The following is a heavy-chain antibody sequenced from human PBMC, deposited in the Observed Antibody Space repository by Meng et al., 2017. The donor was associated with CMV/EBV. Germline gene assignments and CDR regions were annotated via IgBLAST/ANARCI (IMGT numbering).Heavy chain of an antibody. J-gene: IGHJ6*02. CDR1: GFTFSSYS. CDR3: AREGRRAHGMDV. CDR2: ISSSSSYI. Sequence: GGSLKISCAASGFTFSSYSMNWVRQAPGKGLEWVSSISSSSSYIYYADSVKGRFTISRDNAKNSLYLQMNSLRAEDTAVYYCAREGRRAHGMDVWGQRTTVTVS. V-gene: IGHV3-21*01.